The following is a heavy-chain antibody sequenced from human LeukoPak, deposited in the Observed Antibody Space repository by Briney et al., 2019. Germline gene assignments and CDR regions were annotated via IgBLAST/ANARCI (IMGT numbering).Heavy chain of an antibody. CDR1: GYTFTSYD. Sequence: ASAKVSCKASGYTFTSYDINWVRQATGQGLEWMGWMNPNSGNTGYAQKFQGRVTMTRNTSISTAYMELSSLRSEDTAVYYCATRLSCSGGSCRSYYFDYWGQGTLVTVSS. D-gene: IGHD2-15*01. CDR2: MNPNSGNT. V-gene: IGHV1-8*01. J-gene: IGHJ4*02. CDR3: ATRLSCSGGSCRSYYFDY.